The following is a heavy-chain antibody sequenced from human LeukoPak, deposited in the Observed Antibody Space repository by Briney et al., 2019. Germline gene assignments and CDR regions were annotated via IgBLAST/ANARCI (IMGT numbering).Heavy chain of an antibody. CDR3: ARGRRVLGQNWYYYYYYMDV. CDR2: INHSGST. CDR1: GGSFSGYY. Sequence: PSETLSLTCAVYGGSFSGYYWSWIRQPPGKGLEWIGEINHSGSTNYNPSLKSRVTISVDTSKNQFSLKLSSVTAADTAVYYCARGRRVLGQNWYYYYYYMDVWGKGTTVTVSS. J-gene: IGHJ6*03. V-gene: IGHV4-34*01. D-gene: IGHD1-14*01.